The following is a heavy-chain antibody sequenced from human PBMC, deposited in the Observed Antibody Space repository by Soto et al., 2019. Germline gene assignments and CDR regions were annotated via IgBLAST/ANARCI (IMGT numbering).Heavy chain of an antibody. Sequence: SETLSLTCTVSGGSLSSYYWSWIRQPPGKGLEWIGYIYYSGSTNYNPSLKSRVTISVDTSKNQFSLKLSSVTAADTAVYYCARPKAGIIVFRGQGTLGTGFS. J-gene: IGHJ4*02. CDR1: GGSLSSYY. CDR2: IYYSGST. CDR3: ARPKAGIIVF. D-gene: IGHD1-26*01. V-gene: IGHV4-59*01.